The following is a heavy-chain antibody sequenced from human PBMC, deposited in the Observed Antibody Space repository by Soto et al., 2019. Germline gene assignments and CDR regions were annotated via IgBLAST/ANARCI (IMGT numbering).Heavy chain of an antibody. V-gene: IGHV3-23*01. CDR3: ARRTTRAVVPAADDY. Sequence: PGGSLRLSCAASGFTFSNYAINWVRQAPGKGLQYVSVINGGGGTTYYAASVKGRFTISRDNSKNTLYLQMNSLSAEDTAIYYCARRTTRAVVPAADDYWGPGTLVTVSS. CDR1: GFTFSNYA. CDR2: INGGGGTT. J-gene: IGHJ4*02. D-gene: IGHD2-2*01.